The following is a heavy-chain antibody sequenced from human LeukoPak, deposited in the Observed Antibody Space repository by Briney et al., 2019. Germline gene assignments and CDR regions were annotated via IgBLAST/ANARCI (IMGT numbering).Heavy chain of an antibody. V-gene: IGHV1-18*01. CDR1: GYTFTSYG. J-gene: IGHJ6*02. CDR2: ISAYNGNT. D-gene: IGHD3-16*01. CDR3: ARARIWGTYYYGMDV. Sequence: GASVKVSCKASGYTFTSYGISWVRQAPGQGLEWMGWISAYNGNTNYAQKLQGRVTMTTDTSTSTAYMELRSLRSDDTAVYYCARARIWGTYYYGMDVWGQGTTVTVSS.